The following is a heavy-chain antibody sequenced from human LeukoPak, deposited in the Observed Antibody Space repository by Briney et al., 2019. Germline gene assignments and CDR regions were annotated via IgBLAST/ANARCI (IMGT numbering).Heavy chain of an antibody. CDR2: IYTSGST. J-gene: IGHJ4*02. V-gene: IGHV4-4*07. CDR3: ARDSSTYLSFDY. D-gene: IGHD2/OR15-2a*01. Sequence: KPSETLSLTCSVSGGSITSYYWSWIRQPAGQGLEWIGRIYTSGSTNYNPSLKSRVTMSVDTSKNQFSLRLSSVAAADTAVYYCARDSSTYLSFDYWGQGTLVTVSS. CDR1: GGSITSYY.